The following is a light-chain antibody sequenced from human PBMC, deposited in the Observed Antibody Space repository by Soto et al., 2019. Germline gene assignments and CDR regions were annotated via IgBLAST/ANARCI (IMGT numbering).Light chain of an antibody. CDR3: QQCHSYPWT. J-gene: IGKJ1*01. Sequence: DIQMTQSPSTLSASVGDRVTITCRASQSISNWLAWYQQKSGKAPKLLIYKAPNLQSGVPSRFSGSGSGTEFTLIISGLQPDDFASYYCQQCHSYPWTFGQGTKVEIK. CDR2: KAP. CDR1: QSISNW. V-gene: IGKV1-5*03.